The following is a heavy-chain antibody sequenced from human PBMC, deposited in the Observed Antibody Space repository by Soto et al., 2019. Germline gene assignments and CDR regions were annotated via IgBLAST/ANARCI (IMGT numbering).Heavy chain of an antibody. V-gene: IGHV3-48*01. CDR2: ISSSSSVI. J-gene: IGHJ6*03. D-gene: IGHD7-27*01. CDR3: ARDLSWGSNWYYYMDV. Sequence: EVQLVESGGGLVQPGGSLRLSCATSGFILSDRALNWVRQAPGKGLEWVSYISSSSSVIDYADSVKGRFTGSRDNARNSLYLQMNSLRAEDTAVYYCARDLSWGSNWYYYMDVWGKGTTVTVSS. CDR1: GFILSDRA.